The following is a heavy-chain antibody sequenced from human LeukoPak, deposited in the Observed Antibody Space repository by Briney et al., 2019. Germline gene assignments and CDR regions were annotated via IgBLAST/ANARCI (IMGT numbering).Heavy chain of an antibody. CDR2: ISSTGRTK. Sequence: GGSLRLSCAASGFTFGTYEMNWVRQAPGKGLEWVSCISSTGRTKYYADSVRGRLTISRDNAKNSLHLQMNSLRAEDTAVYYCARTDSDTVTEDYYGKAVWGKGTTVTVSS. CDR3: ARTDSDTVTEDYYGKAV. J-gene: IGHJ6*04. D-gene: IGHD4-17*01. V-gene: IGHV3-48*03. CDR1: GFTFGTYE.